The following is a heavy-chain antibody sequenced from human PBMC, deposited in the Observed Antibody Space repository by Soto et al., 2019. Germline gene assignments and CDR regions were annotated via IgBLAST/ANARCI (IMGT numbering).Heavy chain of an antibody. CDR1: GGSISSGGYY. CDR2: IYYSGST. Sequence: QVQLQESGPGLVKPSQTLSLTCTVSGGSISSGGYYWSWIRQHPGKGLEWIGYIYYSGSTYYNPSHKSRLTIAVDTSKNQFSLKLSSVTAADTGVYYCARDVIPFPGNDDYGDYPYDAFDNWGQGTMVTVSS. V-gene: IGHV4-31*03. CDR3: ARDVIPFPGNDDYGDYPYDAFDN. D-gene: IGHD4-17*01. J-gene: IGHJ3*02.